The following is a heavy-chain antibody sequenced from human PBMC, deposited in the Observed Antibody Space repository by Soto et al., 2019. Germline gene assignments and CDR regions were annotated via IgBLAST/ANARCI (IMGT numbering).Heavy chain of an antibody. Sequence: QVPLVQSGAEVKKPGASVQVSCKASGYTFASYGLSWVRQAPGQGLEWMGWISAYNGNTNYAQKFQGRVTMTTDTSTSTAYMELRSLRSDDTAVYYCARTYSSSSSLYYVYVDVWGKGTAVTVSS. CDR3: ARTYSSSSSLYYVYVDV. CDR1: GYTFASYG. CDR2: ISAYNGNT. D-gene: IGHD6-6*01. V-gene: IGHV1-18*01. J-gene: IGHJ6*03.